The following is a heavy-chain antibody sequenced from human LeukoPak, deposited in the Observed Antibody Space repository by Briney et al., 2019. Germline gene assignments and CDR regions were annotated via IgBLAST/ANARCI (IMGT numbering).Heavy chain of an antibody. CDR3: ARTMAAAASRDY. CDR1: GGSISSYY. J-gene: IGHJ4*02. V-gene: IGHV4-59*01. CDR2: IYYSGST. Sequence: LETLTLTCTVSGGSISSYYWSWIRQPPGKGLEWIGYIYYSGSTNYNPSLKSRVTISVDTSKNQFSLKLSSVTAADTAVYYCARTMAAAASRDYWGQGTLVTVSS. D-gene: IGHD6-13*01.